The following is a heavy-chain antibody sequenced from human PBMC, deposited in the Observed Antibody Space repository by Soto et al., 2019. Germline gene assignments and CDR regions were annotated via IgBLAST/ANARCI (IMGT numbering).Heavy chain of an antibody. Sequence: PRLSFAASGFTFSDHNIGWVRQAPGKGLEWLSYINSNSWNTYNADSVKGRFTISRDNAKNSLYLQMNSLRNEDTAVYYCARSCYGATTQAPVPWGQGTQVTGSS. CDR2: INSNSWNT. V-gene: IGHV3-48*02. J-gene: IGHJ5*02. CDR1: GFTFSDHN. CDR3: ARSCYGATTQAPVP. D-gene: IGHD4-17*01.